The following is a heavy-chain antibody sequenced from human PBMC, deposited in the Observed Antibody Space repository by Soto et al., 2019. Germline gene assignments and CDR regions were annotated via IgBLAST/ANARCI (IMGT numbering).Heavy chain of an antibody. CDR1: GYTFIVYY. CDR3: ARKLGYSDSEGFSPGY. D-gene: IGHD3-22*01. CDR2: INPDNGDT. Sequence: ASVKVSCKASGYTFIVYYIQCVRQSPLQRPEWMGWINPDNGDTQYAQKFQGRVTMTRDTASTKVFMELGGLTSGDTAVYFCARKLGYSDSEGFSPGYWGQGTPVTVSS. J-gene: IGHJ4*01. V-gene: IGHV1-2*02.